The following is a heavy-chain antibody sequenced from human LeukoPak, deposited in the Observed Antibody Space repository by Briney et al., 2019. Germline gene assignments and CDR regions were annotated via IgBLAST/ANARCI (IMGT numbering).Heavy chain of an antibody. V-gene: IGHV3-72*01. J-gene: IGHJ3*02. Sequence: PGGSLRLSCAASGFTFSDHYMDWVRQAPGKGLEWVGRTRNKANSYTTEYAASVKGRFTISRDDSKNSLHLQMNSLKTEDTAVYYCARLYRPLLGAEPDAFDIWGQGTMVTVSS. D-gene: IGHD1-14*01. CDR3: ARLYRPLLGAEPDAFDI. CDR1: GFTFSDHY. CDR2: TRNKANSYTT.